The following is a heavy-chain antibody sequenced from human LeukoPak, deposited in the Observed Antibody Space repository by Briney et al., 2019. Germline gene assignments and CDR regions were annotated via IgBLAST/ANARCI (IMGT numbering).Heavy chain of an antibody. Sequence: ASVKVSCKTSGATINYIHWMRQAPGQGLEWMGWINSNIGGTSFAQIFQGRVSMTRDTSIPPVYMALSSLKSDDTAVYYCASGLKTSGGFDLWGQGTMVTVSS. D-gene: IGHD2-15*01. CDR1: GATINY. CDR2: INSNIGGT. CDR3: ASGLKTSGGFDL. V-gene: IGHV1-2*02. J-gene: IGHJ3*01.